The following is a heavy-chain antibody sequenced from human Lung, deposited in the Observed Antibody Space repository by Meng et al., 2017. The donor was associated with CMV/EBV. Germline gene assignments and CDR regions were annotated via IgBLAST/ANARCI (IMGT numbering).Heavy chain of an antibody. CDR2: INSNSGAT. D-gene: IGHD5/OR15-5a*01. CDR1: GYRFTDFH. Sequence: SVKVSXKASGYRFTDFHMHWVRQAPGQGLEWMGWINSNSGATNYAQKFQGRVIMTRDTSITTAYLELPSLRPDDTAVYFCARVYAKGPLRSFDYWGQGTXVTVSS. CDR3: ARVYAKGPLRSFDY. V-gene: IGHV1-2*02. J-gene: IGHJ4*02.